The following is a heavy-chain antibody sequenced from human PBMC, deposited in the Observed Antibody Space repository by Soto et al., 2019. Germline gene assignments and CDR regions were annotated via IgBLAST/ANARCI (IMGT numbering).Heavy chain of an antibody. CDR2: IYWDDDE. CDR3: AHKGGRGAAMDV. J-gene: IGHJ6*02. D-gene: IGHD2-15*01. CDR1: GFSVSTSGEG. Sequence: QITLKESGPTLVKPTQTLTLTCTFSGFSVSTSGEGVAWIRQPPGKALEWLALIYWDDDERYSPFLQSRVTITKGTSKNQVVLTMTNMDPVDTATYYCAHKGGRGAAMDVWGQGTTVTVSS. V-gene: IGHV2-5*02.